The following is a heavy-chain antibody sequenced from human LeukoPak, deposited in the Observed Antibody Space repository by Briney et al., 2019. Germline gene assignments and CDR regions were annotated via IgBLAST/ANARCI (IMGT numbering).Heavy chain of an antibody. CDR3: ASDSSGYYRI. D-gene: IGHD3-22*01. Sequence: SEALSLTCAVYGGSFSGYYWSWIRQPPGKGLEWIGEINHSGSTNYNPSLKSRVTISVDTSRNQFSLKLSSVTVADTAVYYCASDSSGYYRIWGQGTLVTVSS. CDR1: GGSFSGYY. CDR2: INHSGST. J-gene: IGHJ4*02. V-gene: IGHV4-34*01.